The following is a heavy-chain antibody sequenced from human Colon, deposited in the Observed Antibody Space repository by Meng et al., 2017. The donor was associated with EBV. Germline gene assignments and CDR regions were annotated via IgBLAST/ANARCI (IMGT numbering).Heavy chain of an antibody. D-gene: IGHD2-2*01. V-gene: IGHV4-4*02. Sequence: QVQLQESGPGLVEPSGTRSLTCAVSGGSISTSDGWSWVRQPPGKGLEWIGEIYRGGGTNYNPSFKSRVTISVDTSNNHFSLKLSYVTAADTAVYYCARVRVIPAAVGFDYWGQGTLVTVSS. CDR2: IYRGGGT. CDR1: GGSISTSDG. J-gene: IGHJ4*02. CDR3: ARVRVIPAAVGFDY.